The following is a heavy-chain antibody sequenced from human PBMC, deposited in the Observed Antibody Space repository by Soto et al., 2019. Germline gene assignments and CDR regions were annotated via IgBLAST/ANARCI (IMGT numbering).Heavy chain of an antibody. Sequence: PSETLSLTCTVSGGSISSYYWSWIRQPPGKGLEWIGYIYYSGSTNYNPSLKSRVTISVDTSKNQFSLKLSSVTAADTAVYYCARDGGRGGYDYWGQGTLVTSPQ. CDR2: IYYSGST. V-gene: IGHV4-59*01. CDR3: ARDGGRGGYDY. J-gene: IGHJ4*02. CDR1: GGSISSYY. D-gene: IGHD3-10*01.